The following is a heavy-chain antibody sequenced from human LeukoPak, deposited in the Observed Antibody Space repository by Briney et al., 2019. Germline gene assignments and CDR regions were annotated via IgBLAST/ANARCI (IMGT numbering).Heavy chain of an antibody. J-gene: IGHJ4*02. V-gene: IGHV3-30*02. CDR1: GFTFSSYG. CDR3: AKDRRGAFVLMVSGADY. CDR2: IRYDGSNK. Sequence: TGGSLRLSCAASGFTFSSYGMHWVRQAPGKGLEWVAFIRYDGSNKYYADSVKGRFTISRDNSKNTLYLQMNSLRAEDTAVYYCAKDRRGAFVLMVSGADYWGQGTLVTVSS. D-gene: IGHD2-8*01.